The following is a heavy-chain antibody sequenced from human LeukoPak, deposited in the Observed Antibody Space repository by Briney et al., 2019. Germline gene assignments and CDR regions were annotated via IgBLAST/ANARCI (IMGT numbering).Heavy chain of an antibody. CDR2: MNPNSGST. CDR1: GYTFTSYD. D-gene: IGHD5-18*01. Sequence: ASVKVSCKASGYTFTSYDINWVRQATGQGLEWMGWMNPNSGSTGYAQKFQGRVTMTRNTSISTAYMELSSLRSEDTAVYYCARGQIGYRTLWFDPWGQGTLVTVSS. CDR3: ARGQIGYRTLWFDP. V-gene: IGHV1-8*01. J-gene: IGHJ5*02.